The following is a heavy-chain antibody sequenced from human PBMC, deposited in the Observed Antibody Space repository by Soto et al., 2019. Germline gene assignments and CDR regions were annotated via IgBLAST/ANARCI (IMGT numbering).Heavy chain of an antibody. CDR1: GCTFRNYR. V-gene: IGHV3-30*19. J-gene: IGHJ4*02. Sequence: LRRSCAASGCTFRNYRRHWVRQAPCKGLGWGALIWFDGSDKYYAHSVKCRFTFSRDNSKSTVYLQMNSLRTGDTAVYYCARDTLSQYSNSWGQGTLVTVSS. D-gene: IGHD6-6*01. CDR3: ARDTLSQYSNS. CDR2: IWFDGSDK.